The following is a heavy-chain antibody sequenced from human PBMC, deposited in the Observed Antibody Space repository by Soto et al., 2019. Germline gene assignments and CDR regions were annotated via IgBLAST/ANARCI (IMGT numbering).Heavy chain of an antibody. V-gene: IGHV4-34*01. D-gene: IGHD2-8*01. CDR3: ARGFRQDIVVMVYASYFDY. J-gene: IGHJ4*02. CDR1: GESFSVYY. Sequence: TRSLSCAFYGESFSVYYWRWISLPPAGGLEWIGEINHSGSTNYNPSLKSRVTISVDTAKNQFSLKLSSVTDADTAVYYCARGFRQDIVVMVYASYFDYWGQATLVSVS. CDR2: INHSGST.